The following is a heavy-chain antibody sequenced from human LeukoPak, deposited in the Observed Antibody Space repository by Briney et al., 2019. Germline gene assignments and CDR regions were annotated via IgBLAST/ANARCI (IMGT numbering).Heavy chain of an antibody. J-gene: IGHJ4*02. CDR3: ARGDYAVGLDY. CDR2: MNPNSGNT. CDR1: GYTFTSYD. Sequence: ASVKVSCKASGYTFTSYDINWVRQATGQGLEWMGWMNPNSGNTGYAQKFQGRVTITRNTSIGTAYMELSSLRSDDTAVYYCARGDYAVGLDYWGQGTLVTVSS. D-gene: IGHD4-17*01. V-gene: IGHV1-8*03.